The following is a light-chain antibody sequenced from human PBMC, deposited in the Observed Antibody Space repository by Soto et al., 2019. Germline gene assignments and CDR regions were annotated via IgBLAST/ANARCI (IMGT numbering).Light chain of an antibody. V-gene: IGKV3-15*01. J-gene: IGKJ2*01. CDR3: IQYSTWPPLYT. Sequence: EIVMTQSPAALSVSLGERVSLTCRASQAVSSYLAWYQQKPGQAPRLLISDASTRATDIPDRFSGSGSGTDFPLTISSLQSSDLAVYYCIQYSTWPPLYTFGQGTKLEIK. CDR1: QAVSSY. CDR2: DAS.